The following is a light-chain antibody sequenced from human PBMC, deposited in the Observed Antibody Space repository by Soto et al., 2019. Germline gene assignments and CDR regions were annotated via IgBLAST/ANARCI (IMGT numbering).Light chain of an antibody. CDR3: TSYTSTSTLYV. V-gene: IGLV2-14*01. J-gene: IGLJ1*01. CDR2: EVR. Sequence: QSALTQPASVSGSPGQSITISCTGTSSDVGDYNYVSWYQHHPGKAPKLMIYEVRNRPSGVSNRFSGSKSGNTASLTISGLQAEDEADYYCTSYTSTSTLYVFGTGTKVTVL. CDR1: SSDVGDYNY.